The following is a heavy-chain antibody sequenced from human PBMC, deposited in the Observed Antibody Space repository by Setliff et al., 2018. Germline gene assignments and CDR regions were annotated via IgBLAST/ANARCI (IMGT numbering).Heavy chain of an antibody. J-gene: IGHJ3*02. Sequence: ASVKVSCKASGYTFTSYYMHWVRQAPGQGLEWRGIINPSGGSTSYAQKFQGRVTMTRDTSTSTVYMELSSLRSEDTTVYYCASGGGATGVSDAFDIWGQGTMLTVSS. CDR3: ASGGGATGVSDAFDI. CDR1: GYTFTSYY. CDR2: INPSGGST. V-gene: IGHV1-46*01. D-gene: IGHD1-26*01.